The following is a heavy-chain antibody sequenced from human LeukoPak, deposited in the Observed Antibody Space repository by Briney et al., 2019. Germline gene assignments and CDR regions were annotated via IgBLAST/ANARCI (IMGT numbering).Heavy chain of an antibody. CDR3: ATGGESGIWFGR. D-gene: IGHD6-25*01. V-gene: IGHV4-59*01. Sequence: SETLSLTCTVSGGSISSYYWSWIRQPPGKGLEWIAYVYHTGTTSYNPSLKSRVTILLDTSTNQFSLKLSSVTAADTAVYYCATGGESGIWFGRWGQGTLVTVSS. CDR1: GGSISSYY. J-gene: IGHJ5*02. CDR2: VYHTGTT.